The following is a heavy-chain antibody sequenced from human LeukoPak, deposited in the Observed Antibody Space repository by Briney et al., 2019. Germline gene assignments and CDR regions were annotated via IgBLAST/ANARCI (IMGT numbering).Heavy chain of an antibody. V-gene: IGHV4-39*01. D-gene: IGHD6-13*01. CDR2: IYYSGST. J-gene: IGHJ4*02. Sequence: SETLSLTCTVSGGSISSSSHYWGWIRQPPGKGLEWIGSIYYSGSTYYNPSLKSRVTISVDTSKNQFSLKLSSVTAADTAVYYCARRPTPGIAAAYSFDYWGQGTLVTVSS. CDR3: ARRPTPGIAAAYSFDY. CDR1: GGSISSSSHY.